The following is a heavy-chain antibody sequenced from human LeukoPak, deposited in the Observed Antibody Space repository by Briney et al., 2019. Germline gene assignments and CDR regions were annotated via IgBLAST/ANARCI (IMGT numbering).Heavy chain of an antibody. J-gene: IGHJ4*02. CDR2: INHSGST. CDR3: ARGRWLHPFDY. D-gene: IGHD5-24*01. V-gene: IGHV4-39*07. CDR1: GGSISSGSYY. Sequence: SQTLSLTCTVSGGSISSGSYYWSWIRQPPGKGLEWIGEINHSGSTNYNPSLKSRVTISVDTSKNQFSLKLSSVTAADTAVYYCARGRWLHPFDYWGQGTLVTVSS.